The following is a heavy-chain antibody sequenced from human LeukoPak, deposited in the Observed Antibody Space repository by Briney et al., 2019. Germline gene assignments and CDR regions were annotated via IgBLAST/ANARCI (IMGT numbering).Heavy chain of an antibody. CDR1: GYTFTGYY. J-gene: IGHJ5*02. CDR3: ARATYYYPSGSHNWFDP. D-gene: IGHD3-10*01. CDR2: INPNSGGT. V-gene: IGHV1-2*02. Sequence: ASVKVSCKASGYTFTGYYMHWVRQSPGQGLEWMGWINPNSGGTNYAQKFQGRVNMTKDTSSSTAYMELSRLRSHDPAVYYCARATYYYPSGSHNWFDPWGQGTLVTVSS.